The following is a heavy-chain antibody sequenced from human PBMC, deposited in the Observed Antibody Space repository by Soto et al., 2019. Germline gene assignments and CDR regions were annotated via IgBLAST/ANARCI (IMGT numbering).Heavy chain of an antibody. J-gene: IGHJ4*02. CDR1: GFPFSSYS. V-gene: IGHV3-48*02. Sequence: GGSLRLSCAASGFPFSSYSMNWVRQAPGKGLEWISYISPSSSTIYYADSVKGRFTISRDNAKNSLFLQMNSLRDEDTALYYCARDLDSLIDYWGQGTLVTVSS. D-gene: IGHD3-22*01. CDR2: ISPSSSTI. CDR3: ARDLDSLIDY.